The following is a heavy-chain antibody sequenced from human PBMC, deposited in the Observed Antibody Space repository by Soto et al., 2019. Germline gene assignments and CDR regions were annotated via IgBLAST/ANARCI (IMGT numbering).Heavy chain of an antibody. CDR3: ARDYLVIPHRVIDY. Sequence: GFLRLSFSTSWFTFNSYSISWVPQALGKWLELVLAFSGSGVSTFFADSVKGRFTISRDIAKNSLSLQMNSLRAEDTAVYFCARDYLVIPHRVIDYWGQGTLVTVSS. J-gene: IGHJ4*02. V-gene: IGHV3-23*01. CDR1: WFTFNSYS. D-gene: IGHD2-15*01. CDR2: FSGSGVST.